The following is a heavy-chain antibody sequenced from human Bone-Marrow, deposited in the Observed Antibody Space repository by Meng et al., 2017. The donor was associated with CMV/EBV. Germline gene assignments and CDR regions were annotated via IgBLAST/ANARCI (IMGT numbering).Heavy chain of an antibody. Sequence: SLKTSWATSGFTCSDSYMSWIRQSPGKGLEWVSYISSSGSTIYYADSVKGRFTISRDNAKNSLYLQMNSLRAEDTAVYYRARRLVVPAAMLYYYGMDDWGQGTTVTVSS. J-gene: IGHJ6*02. CDR3: ARRLVVPAAMLYYYGMDD. CDR2: ISSSGSTI. D-gene: IGHD2-2*01. V-gene: IGHV3-11*01. CDR1: GFTCSDSY.